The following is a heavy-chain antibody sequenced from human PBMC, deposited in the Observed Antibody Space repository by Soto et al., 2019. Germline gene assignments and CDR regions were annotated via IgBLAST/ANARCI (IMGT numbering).Heavy chain of an antibody. CDR3: AKADCSSTSCSFFDC. D-gene: IGHD2-2*01. CDR2: ISWNSGSI. J-gene: IGHJ4*02. V-gene: IGHV3-9*01. Sequence: GGSLRLSCAASGFTXDDYAMHWVRQAPGKGLEWVSGISWNSGSIGYADSVKGRFTISRDNAKNSLYLQMNSLRAEDTALYYCAKADCSSTSCSFFDCWGQGTLVTVSS. CDR1: GFTXDDYA.